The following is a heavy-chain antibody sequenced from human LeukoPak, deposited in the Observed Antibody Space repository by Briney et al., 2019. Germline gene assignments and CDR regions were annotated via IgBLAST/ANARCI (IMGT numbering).Heavy chain of an antibody. D-gene: IGHD2-2*01. CDR2: INHSGST. J-gene: IGHJ4*02. CDR3: AREWCSSTSCYGLQG. CDR1: GGSFSGYY. Sequence: SETLSLTCAVYGGSFSGYYWSWIRQPPGKGLEWTGEINHSGSTNYNPPLKSRVTISVDTSKNQFSLKLSSVTAADTAVYYCAREWCSSTSCYGLQGWGQGTLVTVSS. V-gene: IGHV4-34*01.